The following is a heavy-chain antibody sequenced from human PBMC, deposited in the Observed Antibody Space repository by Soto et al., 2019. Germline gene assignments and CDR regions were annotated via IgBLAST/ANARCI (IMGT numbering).Heavy chain of an antibody. CDR1: GYTLTELS. CDR3: AIEVRRSNQFDH. CDR2: FDLENGET. V-gene: IGHV1-24*01. Sequence: ASVKVSCKVSGYTLTELSIHWVRQAPGAGLEWMGGFDLENGETIYAQRFQGRVTMTEESSADTPQMQLRSLGSDDTAGYYCAIEVRRSNQFDHWGQGTMVTVSS. J-gene: IGHJ4*02. D-gene: IGHD3-10*01.